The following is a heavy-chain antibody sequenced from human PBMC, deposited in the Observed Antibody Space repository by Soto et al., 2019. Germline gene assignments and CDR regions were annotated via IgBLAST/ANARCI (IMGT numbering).Heavy chain of an antibody. V-gene: IGHV3-53*02. CDR2: IYSGGSI. Sequence: EVQLVETGGGLIQPGWSLRLSCAASGFTVSSNYMSWVRQAPGKGLEWVSVIYSGGSIYYADSVTGRFNLSRDNSKNTLYLQMNSLRAEETAVYYRARGPRYDVWRGYYYYWGQGTLVTVAS. CDR3: ARGPRYDVWRGYYYY. J-gene: IGHJ4*02. CDR1: GFTVSSNY. D-gene: IGHD3-3*01.